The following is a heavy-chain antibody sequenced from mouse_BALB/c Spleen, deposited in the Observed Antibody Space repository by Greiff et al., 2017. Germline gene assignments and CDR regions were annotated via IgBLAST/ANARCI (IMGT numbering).Heavy chain of an antibody. Sequence: VQLKESGPGLVKPSQSLSLTCSVTGYSITSGYYWNWIRQFPGNKLEWMGYISYDGSNNYNPSLKNRISITRDTSKNQFFLKLNSVTTEDTATYYCARYGNYDYWYFDVWGAGTTVTVSS. CDR1: GYSITSGYY. D-gene: IGHD2-1*01. V-gene: IGHV3-6*02. CDR3: ARYGNYDYWYFDV. CDR2: ISYDGSN. J-gene: IGHJ1*01.